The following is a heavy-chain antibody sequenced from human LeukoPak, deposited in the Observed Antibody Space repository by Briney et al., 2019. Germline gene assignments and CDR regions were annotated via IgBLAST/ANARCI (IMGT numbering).Heavy chain of an antibody. CDR2: IYYSGST. CDR1: GGSISSSSYY. Sequence: SETLSLTRTVSGGSISSSSYYWGWIRQPPGKGLEWIGSIYYSGSTYYNPSLKSRVTISVDTSKNQFSLKLSSVTAADTAVYYCARLRDGHNFNPFDYWGQGTLVTVSS. J-gene: IGHJ4*02. CDR3: ARLRDGHNFNPFDY. V-gene: IGHV4-39*01. D-gene: IGHD5-24*01.